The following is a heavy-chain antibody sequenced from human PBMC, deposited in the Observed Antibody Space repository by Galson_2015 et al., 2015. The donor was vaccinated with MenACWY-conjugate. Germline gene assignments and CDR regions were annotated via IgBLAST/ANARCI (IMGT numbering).Heavy chain of an antibody. CDR1: RFTFSSYY. D-gene: IGHD2/OR15-2a*01. J-gene: IGHJ4*02. V-gene: IGHV3-7*03. CDR2: IKKDGSEK. CDR3: ARGAGFLFDY. Sequence: SLRLSCAASRFTFSSYYMTWVRQAPGKGLEWVAIIKKDGSEKYYVDSVKGRFTISRDNAKNSLYLQMNSLRAEDTAVYYCARGAGFLFDYWGQGTLVTVSS.